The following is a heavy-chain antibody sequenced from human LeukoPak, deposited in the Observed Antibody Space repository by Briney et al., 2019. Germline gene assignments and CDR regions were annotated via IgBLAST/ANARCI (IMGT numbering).Heavy chain of an antibody. V-gene: IGHV3-7*01. CDR3: ADPDSG. CDR1: GFTFSSYW. CDR2: ITPDGSQK. Sequence: GVSLRLSCAASGFTFSSYWMSWVRQAPGKGLEWVANITPDGSQKYYVDSVRGRFTISRDNGKNSLYLQMSSLRAEDTAVYYCADPDSGWGQGTLVTVSS. D-gene: IGHD6-19*01. J-gene: IGHJ4*02.